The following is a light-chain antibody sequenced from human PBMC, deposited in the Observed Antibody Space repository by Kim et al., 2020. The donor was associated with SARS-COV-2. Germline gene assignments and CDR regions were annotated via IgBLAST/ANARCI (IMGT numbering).Light chain of an antibody. Sequence: SYELTQPPSVSVSPGQTASITCSGDKLGDKYACWYQQKPGQSPVLVIYQDIKRPSGIPERFSGSNSGNTATLTISGTRAMDEADYYCQAWDSSTADVVFG. J-gene: IGLJ3*02. V-gene: IGLV3-1*01. CDR2: QDI. CDR3: QAWDSSTADVV. CDR1: KLGDKY.